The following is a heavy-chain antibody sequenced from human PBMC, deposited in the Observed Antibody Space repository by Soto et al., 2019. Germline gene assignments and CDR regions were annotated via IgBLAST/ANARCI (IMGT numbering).Heavy chain of an antibody. V-gene: IGHV4-30-4*01. D-gene: IGHD7-27*01. CDR3: ARGPSGDKVDS. CDR2: IYDGGRT. J-gene: IGHJ4*02. Sequence: QVQLQESGPGLVKPSQTLSLTCTVSGGSISTVDYWWSWIRQSPDMGLEWIGHIYDGGRTYNNPSLESRVTMSVDTSKSQRSLPLSSVSAADTAVYYCARGPSGDKVDSWGQGTLVTVSS. CDR1: GGSISTVDYW.